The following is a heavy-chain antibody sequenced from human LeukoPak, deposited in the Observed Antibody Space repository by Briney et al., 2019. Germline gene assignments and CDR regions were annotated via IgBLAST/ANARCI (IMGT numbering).Heavy chain of an antibody. CDR2: ISAYNGNT. V-gene: IGHV1-18*01. CDR3: ARDFYITMIVVATGTHDAFDI. J-gene: IGHJ3*02. CDR1: GYAFTSYG. D-gene: IGHD3-22*01. Sequence: ASVKVSCKASGYAFTSYGISWVRQAPGQGLEGMGWISAYNGNTNYAQKLQCRVTMTTDTSTSTAYMELRSLRSDDTAVYYCARDFYITMIVVATGTHDAFDIWGQGTMVTVSS.